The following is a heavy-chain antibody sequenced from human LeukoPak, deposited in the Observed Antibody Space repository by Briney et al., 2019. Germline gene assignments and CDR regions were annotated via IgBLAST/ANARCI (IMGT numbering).Heavy chain of an antibody. CDR1: GFTFSSYA. J-gene: IGHJ5*02. V-gene: IGHV3-21*01. D-gene: IGHD1-14*01. Sequence: PGGSLRLSCAASGFTFSSYAMNWVRQAPGKGLEWVSSISSSSDYIYYADSVKGRFTISRDNAKNSLYLQMKSLRAEDTAVYYCARGKTSQNVVTRKTYNWFDPWGQGTLVTVSS. CDR3: ARGKTSQNVVTRKTYNWFDP. CDR2: ISSSSDYI.